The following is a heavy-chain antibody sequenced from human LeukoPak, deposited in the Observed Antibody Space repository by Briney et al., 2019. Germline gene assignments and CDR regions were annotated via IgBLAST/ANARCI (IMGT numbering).Heavy chain of an antibody. Sequence: GGSLRLSCAASGFRFTDYSMSWVRQAPGKGLEWVSAASGSGASTYYADSVRGRFTISRDNSQSTLFLHMNNLRVEDTPVYYCAKGRWGIAGGHYYMDVWDKGTSVTVSS. D-gene: IGHD3-16*01. J-gene: IGHJ6*03. V-gene: IGHV3-23*01. CDR3: AKGRWGIAGGHYYMDV. CDR1: GFRFTDYS. CDR2: ASGSGAST.